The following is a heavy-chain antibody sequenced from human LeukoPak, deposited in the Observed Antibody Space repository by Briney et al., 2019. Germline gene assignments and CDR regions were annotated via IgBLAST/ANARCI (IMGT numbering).Heavy chain of an antibody. J-gene: IGHJ4*02. Sequence: GGSLRLSCAASGFSFSSYAMSWVRQAPGKGLEWVSATSRSDSGTYYADSVRGRFTISRDNSKNTLYLHMKSLRAEDAAVYYCAKAPVTSCRGAYCYPFDSWGQGTVVTVSS. CDR1: GFSFSSYA. D-gene: IGHD2-21*01. CDR2: TSRSDSGT. V-gene: IGHV3-23*01. CDR3: AKAPVTSCRGAYCYPFDS.